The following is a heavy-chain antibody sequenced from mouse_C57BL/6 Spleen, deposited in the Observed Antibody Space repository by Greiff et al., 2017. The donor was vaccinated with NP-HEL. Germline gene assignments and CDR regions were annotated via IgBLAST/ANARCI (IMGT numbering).Heavy chain of an antibody. J-gene: IGHJ3*01. D-gene: IGHD3-2*02. CDR3: ARSGKGSD. Sequence: LQESGPELVKPGASVKISCKASGYAFSSSWMNWVKQRPGKGLEWIGRIYPGDGDTNYNGKFKGKATLTADKSSSTAYMQLSSLTSEDSAVYFCARSGKGSDWGQGTLVTVSA. CDR1: GYAFSSSW. V-gene: IGHV1-82*01. CDR2: IYPGDGDT.